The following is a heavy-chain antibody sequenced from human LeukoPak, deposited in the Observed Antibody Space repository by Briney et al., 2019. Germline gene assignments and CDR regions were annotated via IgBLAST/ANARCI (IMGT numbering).Heavy chain of an antibody. CDR1: GFTFSSYA. D-gene: IGHD1-20*01. CDR3: ARSPYNWNYGDY. CDR2: ISGSGRST. Sequence: GGSLRLSCAASGFTFSSYAMSWVRQAPGQGLEWVSGISGSGRSTNYADSVKGRFTISRDNSKNTLYLQMNSLRAEDTAIYYCARSPYNWNYGDYWGQGTLVTVSS. J-gene: IGHJ4*02. V-gene: IGHV3-23*01.